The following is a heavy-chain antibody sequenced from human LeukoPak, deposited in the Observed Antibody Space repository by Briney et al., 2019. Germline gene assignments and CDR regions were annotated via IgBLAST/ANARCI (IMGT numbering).Heavy chain of an antibody. CDR3: ARDLDGSGSYYTDY. V-gene: IGHV1-18*01. CDR1: GYTFTSCG. J-gene: IGHJ4*02. CDR2: ISAYNCNT. D-gene: IGHD3-10*01. Sequence: ASVKVSCKASGYTFTSCGISWVRQAPGQGLEWMGWISAYNCNTNYVQKLQGRVTMTTDTSTSTAYMELRSLRSDDTAVYYCARDLDGSGSYYTDYWGQGTLVTVSS.